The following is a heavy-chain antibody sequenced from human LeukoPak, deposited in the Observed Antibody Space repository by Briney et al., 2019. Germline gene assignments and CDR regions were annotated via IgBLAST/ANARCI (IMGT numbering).Heavy chain of an antibody. CDR3: ASIAVLRGHFDY. Sequence: GRSLRLSCAASGFTFSSDGMHWGCQAPGKGLGWGAVIWYDGSNKYYADSVKGRVTISSVNTKNSLYLQMNTLRAEHTAVYYCASIAVLRGHFDYWGQGTLVTVSS. D-gene: IGHD2-15*01. V-gene: IGHV3-33*03. CDR1: GFTFSSDG. CDR2: IWYDGSNK. J-gene: IGHJ4*02.